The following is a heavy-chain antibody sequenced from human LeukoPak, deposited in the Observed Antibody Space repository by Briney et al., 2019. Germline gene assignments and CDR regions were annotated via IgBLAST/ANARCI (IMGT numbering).Heavy chain of an antibody. CDR1: GFTFSSYT. D-gene: IGHD3-10*01. CDR3: ARDLRVRGVPFDY. CDR2: ISYDGSNK. J-gene: IGHJ4*02. V-gene: IGHV3-30*14. Sequence: PGGSLRLSCAASGFTFSSYTMHWVRQAPGKGLEWVAVISYDGSNKYYADSVKGRFTISRDNSKNTLYLQMNSLRAEDTAVYYCARDLRVRGVPFDYWGQGTLVTVSS.